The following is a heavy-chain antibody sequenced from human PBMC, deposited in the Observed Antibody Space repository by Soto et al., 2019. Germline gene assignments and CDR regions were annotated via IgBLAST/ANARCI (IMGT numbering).Heavy chain of an antibody. Sequence: QITLNESGPTQVKPRQTLTLTCTFSGFSLTTSGVGVGWIRQSPGKAQEWLALIYWDDDKRYSPSLKSRLTITKDTSKNQLVLTMADLDPADTATYYCAHRVLRTVFGLVTTTAIYFDFWGQGTPVAVSS. D-gene: IGHD3-3*01. CDR2: IYWDDDK. V-gene: IGHV2-5*02. CDR3: AHRVLRTVFGLVTTTAIYFDF. CDR1: GFSLTTSGVG. J-gene: IGHJ4*02.